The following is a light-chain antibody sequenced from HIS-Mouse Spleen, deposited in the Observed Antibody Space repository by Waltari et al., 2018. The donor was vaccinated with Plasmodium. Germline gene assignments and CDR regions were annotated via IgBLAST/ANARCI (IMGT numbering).Light chain of an antibody. CDR1: QGISIY. Sequence: AIRMTQSPSSFSASTGDRVTITCRASQGISIYLAWYQQKPGKAPKLLIYAASTLQSGVPSRFSGSGSRTDCTLTISCLQSEDFATYYCQQYYSYPLTFGGGTKVEIK. J-gene: IGKJ4*01. CDR3: QQYYSYPLT. CDR2: AAS. V-gene: IGKV1-8*01.